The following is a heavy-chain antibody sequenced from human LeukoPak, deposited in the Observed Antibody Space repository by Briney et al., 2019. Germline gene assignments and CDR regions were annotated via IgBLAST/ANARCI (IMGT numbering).Heavy chain of an antibody. Sequence: PGGSLRLSCAASGFTFSSYEMNWVRQAPGKGLEWVSAISGSGGSTYYADSVKGRFTISRDNSKNTLYLQMNSLRAEDTAVYYCAKVGLEEGSGKARTPFDPWGQGTLVTVSS. V-gene: IGHV3-23*01. CDR1: GFTFSSYE. CDR3: AKVGLEEGSGKARTPFDP. J-gene: IGHJ5*02. CDR2: ISGSGGST. D-gene: IGHD3-10*01.